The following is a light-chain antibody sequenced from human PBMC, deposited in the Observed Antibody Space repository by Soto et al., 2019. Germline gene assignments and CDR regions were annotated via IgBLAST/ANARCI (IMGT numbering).Light chain of an antibody. J-gene: IGKJ5*01. CDR3: QQYYSYPLT. CDR2: AAP. CDR1: QGISSY. V-gene: IGKV1-8*01. Sequence: AIRMTQSPSSLSASTGDRVTITCRASQGISSYLAWYQQKPGKAPKXLIYAAPTLQSGVPSRFSGSGSGTDFTLTISCLQSEDFATYYCQQYYSYPLTFGQGTRLEIK.